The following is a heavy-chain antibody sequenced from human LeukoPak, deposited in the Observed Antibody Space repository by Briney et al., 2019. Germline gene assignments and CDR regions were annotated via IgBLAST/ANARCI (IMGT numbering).Heavy chain of an antibody. CDR3: ARGLRSRNPIRTYYFDY. CDR2: INHSGST. J-gene: IGHJ4*02. CDR1: GGSFSGYY. Sequence: SETLSLTCAVYGGSFSGYYWSWIRQPPGKGLEWIGEINHSGSTNYNPSLKSRVTISVDTSKNQFSLKLSFVTAADTAVYYCARGLRSRNPIRTYYFDYWGQGTLVTVSS. V-gene: IGHV4-34*01.